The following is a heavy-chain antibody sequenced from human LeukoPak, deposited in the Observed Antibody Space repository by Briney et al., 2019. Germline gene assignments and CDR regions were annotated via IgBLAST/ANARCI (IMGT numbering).Heavy chain of an antibody. CDR3: ARSKDFWSGTDY. CDR2: INHSGST. J-gene: IGHJ4*02. D-gene: IGHD3-3*01. V-gene: IGHV4-34*01. Sequence: SETLSLTCAVYGGSFSGYYWSWIRQPPGKGLEWIGEINHSGSTNYNPSLKSRVTISVDTSKNQFSLKLSSVTAADTAVYYCARSKDFWSGTDYWGQGTLVTVSS. CDR1: GGSFSGYY.